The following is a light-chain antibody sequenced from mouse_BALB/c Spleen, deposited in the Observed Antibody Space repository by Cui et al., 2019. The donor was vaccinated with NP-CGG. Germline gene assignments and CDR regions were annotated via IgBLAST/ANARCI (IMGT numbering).Light chain of an antibody. CDR3: ALWYSNHWV. J-gene: IGLJ1*01. V-gene: IGLV1*01. CDR2: GTN. CDR1: TGAVTTSNY. Sequence: QAVVTQESALTISACETVTLTCRSNTGAVTTSNYANWVQEKPDHLFTGLIGGTNNRVPGVPARFSGSLIGDKAALTITGAQTEDEAIYFCALWYSNHWVFGGGTKLTVL.